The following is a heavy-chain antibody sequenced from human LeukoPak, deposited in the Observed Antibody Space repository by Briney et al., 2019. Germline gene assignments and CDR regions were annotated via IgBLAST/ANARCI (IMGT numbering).Heavy chain of an antibody. J-gene: IGHJ4*02. Sequence: GGSLRLSCAASGFTFSSYEMNWVRQAPGKGLEWVSYISSSSGTIYYADSVKGRFTISRDNARNSLYLQMNSLRTEDTAVYYCARTDREFDYWGQGTLVTVSS. CDR2: ISSSSGTI. V-gene: IGHV3-48*03. CDR3: ARTDREFDY. D-gene: IGHD1-14*01. CDR1: GFTFSSYE.